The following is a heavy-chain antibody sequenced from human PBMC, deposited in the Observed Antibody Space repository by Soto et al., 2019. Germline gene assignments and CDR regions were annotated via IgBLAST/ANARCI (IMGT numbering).Heavy chain of an antibody. V-gene: IGHV3-23*01. J-gene: IGHJ4*01. CDR1: GLTISIYA. Sequence: GGSLRLSCAASGLTISIYAMSWVRQAAGKGLESVSAISGSCGSTYYADSVKGRFTISRDNSKNTLYLQMNSLRAEDTAVYYCGATLVTRASYWGHGTLDTVSS. D-gene: IGHD7-27*01. CDR2: ISGSCGST. CDR3: GATLVTRASY.